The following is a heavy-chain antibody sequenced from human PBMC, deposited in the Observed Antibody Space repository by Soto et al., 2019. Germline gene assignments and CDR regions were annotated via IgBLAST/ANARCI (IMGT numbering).Heavy chain of an antibody. CDR1: GFTFSSYA. V-gene: IGHV3-23*01. Sequence: GGSLRLSCAASGFTFSSYAMSWVRQAPGKGLEWVSAISGSGGSTYYADSVKGRFTISRDNSKNTLYLQMNSLRAEDTAVYYCAKDLDIVVVPAASDYWGQGTLVTVSS. CDR3: AKDLDIVVVPAASDY. J-gene: IGHJ4*02. CDR2: ISGSGGST. D-gene: IGHD2-2*03.